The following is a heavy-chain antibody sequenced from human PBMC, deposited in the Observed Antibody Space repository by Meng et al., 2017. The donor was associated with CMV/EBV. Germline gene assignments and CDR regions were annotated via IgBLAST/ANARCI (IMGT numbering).Heavy chain of an antibody. CDR3: ARQLVHYDSSGYYFDY. CDR1: GFTFSDYY. D-gene: IGHD3-22*01. V-gene: IGHV3-11*04. J-gene: IGHJ4*02. Sequence: GESLKISCAASGFTFSDYYMSWIRQAPGKGLEWVSYISSSGSTIYYADSVKGRFTISRDNAKNSLYLQMNSLRAEDTAVYYCARQLVHYDSSGYYFDYWDQGTLVTVSS. CDR2: ISSSGSTI.